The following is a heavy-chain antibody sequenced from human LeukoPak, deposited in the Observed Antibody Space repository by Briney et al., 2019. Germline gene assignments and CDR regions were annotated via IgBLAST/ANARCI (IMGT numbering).Heavy chain of an antibody. CDR2: ISGSSSYI. V-gene: IGHV3-21*01. CDR3: VRDQDDVLLWFGDLRSGVFDI. J-gene: IGHJ3*02. Sequence: GGSLRLSCAASGFTFTNYGMNWVRQAPGKGLEWVSSISGSSSYISYADSVKGRFTISRDNAKNSLYLQMNSLRAEDTAVYYCVRDQDDVLLWFGDLRSGVFDIWGQGTMVTVSS. CDR1: GFTFTNYG. D-gene: IGHD3-10*01.